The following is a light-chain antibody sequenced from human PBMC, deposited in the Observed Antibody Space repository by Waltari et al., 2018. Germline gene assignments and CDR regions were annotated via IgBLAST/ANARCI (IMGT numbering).Light chain of an antibody. CDR1: QNILYSSNNKNY. V-gene: IGKV4-1*01. Sequence: DIVMTQSPDSLAVSLGERATINCKSSQNILYSSNNKNYLGWYQQKPVQPPKLLIYWASTRESGVPDRFSGSGSGTDFTLTISSLQAEDVAVYYCQQYYSVPWTFGQGTKVEIK. J-gene: IGKJ1*01. CDR2: WAS. CDR3: QQYYSVPWT.